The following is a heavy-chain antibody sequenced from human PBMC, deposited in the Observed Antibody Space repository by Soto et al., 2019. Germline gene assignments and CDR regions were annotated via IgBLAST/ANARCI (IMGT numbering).Heavy chain of an antibody. J-gene: IGHJ4*02. CDR1: GGSISSGGYS. V-gene: IGHV4-30-2*03. CDR3: ARLYYYDGSAYYYEGSSYFDY. CDR2: IYYSGST. Sequence: SETLSLTCAVSGGSISSGGYSWSWIRQPPGKGLEWIGNIYYSGSTYSNPSLKSRVTISVESSKIQFSLNLRSVTAADTAVYYCARLYYYDGSAYYYEGSSYFDYWGQGILVTVSS. D-gene: IGHD3-22*01.